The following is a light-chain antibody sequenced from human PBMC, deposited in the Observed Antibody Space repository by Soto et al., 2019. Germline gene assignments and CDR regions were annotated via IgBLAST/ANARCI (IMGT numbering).Light chain of an antibody. CDR1: QTVSSSY. J-gene: IGKJ2*01. CDR2: GAS. CDR3: QQYSALPST. Sequence: EIVLTQSPGTLSLSPGERATLSCRASQTVSSSYLVWYQQKPGQALRLLIYGASSRATGIPDRFSGSGSGTDFARTISRLEPEDFAVYYCQQYSALPSTFGQGTKLEI. V-gene: IGKV3-20*01.